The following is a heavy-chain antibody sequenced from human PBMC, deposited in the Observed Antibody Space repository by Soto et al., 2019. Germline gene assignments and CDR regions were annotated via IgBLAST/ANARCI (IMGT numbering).Heavy chain of an antibody. V-gene: IGHV4-39*01. CDR3: ARHLSRKPRYCTNGVCHRPPYYFDY. CDR1: GGSISSSSYY. Sequence: QLQLQESGPGLVKPSETLSLTCTVSGGSISSSSYYWGWIRQPPGKGLEWIGSIDYSGRTYYNQSLTGRVTISVDTSKNQFSLKLSSVSAADTAVYYCARHLSRKPRYCTNGVCHRPPYYFDYWGQGTLVTVSS. J-gene: IGHJ4*02. CDR2: IDYSGRT. D-gene: IGHD2-8*01.